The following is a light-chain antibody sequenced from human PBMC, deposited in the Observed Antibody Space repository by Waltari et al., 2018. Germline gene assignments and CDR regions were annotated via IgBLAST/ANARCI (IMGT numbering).Light chain of an antibody. CDR1: NSDVGAYNY. Sequence: QSVLTQPPSATGSPGQSVTISCTGTNSDVGAYNYVSWYQQHPGKVPKLLIYEVTKRPSGVPDRFSGSKSGNPAARTVSGLQADDEADYYCSSYAHNNHFVFGTGTKVTVL. V-gene: IGLV2-8*01. CDR3: SSYAHNNHFV. CDR2: EVT. J-gene: IGLJ1*01.